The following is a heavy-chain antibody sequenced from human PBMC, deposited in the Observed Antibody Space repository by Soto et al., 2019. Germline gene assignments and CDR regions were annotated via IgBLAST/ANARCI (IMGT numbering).Heavy chain of an antibody. CDR2: ISYDGSNK. V-gene: IGHV3-30*18. Sequence: GGSLRLSCAASGFTFSSYGMHWVRQAPGKGLEWVAVISYDGSNKYYADSVKGRFTISRDNSKNTLYLQMNSLRAEDTAVYYCAKSARRTIMITFGGDNWQEGNFDYWGQGTLVTVSS. J-gene: IGHJ4*02. CDR1: GFTFSSYG. D-gene: IGHD3-16*01. CDR3: AKSARRTIMITFGGDNWQEGNFDY.